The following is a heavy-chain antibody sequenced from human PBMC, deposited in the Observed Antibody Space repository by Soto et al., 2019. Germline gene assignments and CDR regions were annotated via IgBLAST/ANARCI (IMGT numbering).Heavy chain of an antibody. D-gene: IGHD3-10*02. CDR1: GTSGFNFTKAW. CDR2: IKSKVDGATT. Sequence: EAQLVESGGGLVKPGGSLRVSCATSGTSGFNFTKAWMNWVRQAPGKWLAWVGRIKSKVDGATTDYAAPVKGRFTVSRYDSKYTLFLEMNSLNTEATGVYYCATYVTTGSYAKHHFHYWGQGTRVIVPS. CDR3: ATYVTTGSYAKHHFHY. V-gene: IGHV3-15*05. J-gene: IGHJ1*01.